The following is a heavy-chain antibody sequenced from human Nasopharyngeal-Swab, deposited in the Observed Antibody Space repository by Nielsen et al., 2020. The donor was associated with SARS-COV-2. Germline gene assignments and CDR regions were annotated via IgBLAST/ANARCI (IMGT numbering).Heavy chain of an antibody. V-gene: IGHV3-7*01. Sequence: GESLKISCAASGFTFSRHWMSWVRQAPGKGLEWVANIKQDGSEKYYVDSVKGRFTISRDNAKNSLYLQMNSLRAEDTAVYYCARGGLDSSSWYGYYFDYWGQGTLVTVSS. CDR1: GFTFSRHW. J-gene: IGHJ4*02. CDR2: IKQDGSEK. CDR3: ARGGLDSSSWYGYYFDY. D-gene: IGHD6-13*01.